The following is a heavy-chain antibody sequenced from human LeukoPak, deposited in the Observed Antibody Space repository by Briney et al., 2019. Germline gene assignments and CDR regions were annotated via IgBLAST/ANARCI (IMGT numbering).Heavy chain of an antibody. J-gene: IGHJ4*02. V-gene: IGHV3-53*01. D-gene: IGHD1-26*01. CDR2: ISINTDT. CDR3: AIAQSWDELFDS. CDR1: GIAVIGNY. Sequence: GGSLRLSCAASGIAVIGNYMSWVRQPPGKGLEWVSFISINTDTFYADSVRGRFTISRDSSKNTLFLQMNSLRDEDSAVYYCAIAQSWDELFDSWSQVTLVTVSS.